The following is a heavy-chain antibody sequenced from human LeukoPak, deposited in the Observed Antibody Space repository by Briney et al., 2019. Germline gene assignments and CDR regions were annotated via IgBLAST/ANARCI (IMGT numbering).Heavy chain of an antibody. CDR2: IRYDGSNK. V-gene: IGHV3-30*02. J-gene: IGHJ4*02. CDR1: GFSFSSYG. CDR3: AKGITIFGVAPTGFDY. D-gene: IGHD3-3*01. Sequence: GGSLRLSCAVSGFSFSSYGMHWVRQAPGKGLDWVAFIRYDGSNKYYADSVKGRFTISRDNSKNTLSLQMNTLRAEDAAVYYCAKGITIFGVAPTGFDYWVQGGLVSVCS.